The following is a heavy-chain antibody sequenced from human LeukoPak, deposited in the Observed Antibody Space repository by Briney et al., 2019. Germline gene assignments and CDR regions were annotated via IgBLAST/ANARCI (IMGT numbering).Heavy chain of an antibody. J-gene: IGHJ6*02. CDR1: GFTFSSYW. V-gene: IGHV3-74*01. Sequence: GGSLKLSCAASGFTFSSYWMHWVRQAPGKGLVWVSRINSDGSSTSYADSVKGRFTISRDNAKNTLYLQMNSLRAEDTAVYYCAREGVWRQQLVDYYYGMDVWGQGTTVTVSS. CDR2: INSDGSST. D-gene: IGHD6-13*01. CDR3: AREGVWRQQLVDYYYGMDV.